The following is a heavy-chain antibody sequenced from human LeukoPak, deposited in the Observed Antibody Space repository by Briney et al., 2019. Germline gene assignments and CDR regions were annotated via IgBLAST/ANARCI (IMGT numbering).Heavy chain of an antibody. D-gene: IGHD3-22*01. V-gene: IGHV4-34*01. CDR1: GGSFSGYY. CDR2: INHSGST. CDR3: VRGVVAITMIVVVITRGYYFDY. J-gene: IGHJ4*02. Sequence: SETLSLTCAVYGGSFSGYYWSWIRQPPGKGLEWIGEINHSGSTNYNPSLKSRVTISVDTSKNQFSLKLSSVTAADTAVYYCVRGVVAITMIVVVITRGYYFDYWGQGTLVTVSS.